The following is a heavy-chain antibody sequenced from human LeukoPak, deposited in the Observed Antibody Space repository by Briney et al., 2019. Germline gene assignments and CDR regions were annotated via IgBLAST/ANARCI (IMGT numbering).Heavy chain of an antibody. CDR3: ARDHVDTAMAHYYYYGMDV. D-gene: IGHD5-18*01. J-gene: IGHJ6*02. Sequence: PSETLSLTCTVSGGSISNSGYFWGWIRQPPGKGLEWVGSIFYSGDTYYNPSLKSRVTISVDTSKNQFSLKLSSVTAADTAAYYCARDHVDTAMAHYYYYGMDVWGQGTTVTVSS. CDR2: IFYSGDT. CDR1: GGSISNSGYF. V-gene: IGHV4-39*07.